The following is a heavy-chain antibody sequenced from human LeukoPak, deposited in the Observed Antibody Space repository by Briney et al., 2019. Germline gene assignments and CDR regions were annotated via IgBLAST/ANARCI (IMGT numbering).Heavy chain of an antibody. CDR2: IRYDGSKK. CDR1: GFTFSSYG. Sequence: GGSLRLSCAASGFTFSSYGMHWVRKAPGKGLEWVAFIRYDGSKKYYADSVKGRFTISRDNSKNTLYLQMNTLRAEDTAVYYCAGSDTIGYTPREWDYWYFDLWGRGTLVTVSS. CDR3: AGSDTIGYTPREWDYWYFDL. J-gene: IGHJ2*01. V-gene: IGHV3-30*02. D-gene: IGHD3-16*02.